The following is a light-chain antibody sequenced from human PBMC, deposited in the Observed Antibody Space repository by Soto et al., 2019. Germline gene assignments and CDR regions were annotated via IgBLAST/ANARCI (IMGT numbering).Light chain of an antibody. CDR1: QDISNY. V-gene: IGKV1-9*01. CDR2: AAS. CDR3: QHFKSFPIT. Sequence: DIQLTQSPSFLSASVGDRVTITCRASQDISNYLAWYQQNPGTAPKLLIYAASTLQGGVPSRFSGSGSGTXXXLTISSLQPEDFATYYCQHFKSFPITFGGGTRVEI. J-gene: IGKJ4*01.